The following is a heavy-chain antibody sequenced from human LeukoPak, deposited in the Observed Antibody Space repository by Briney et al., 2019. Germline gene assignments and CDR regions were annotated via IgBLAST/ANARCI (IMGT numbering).Heavy chain of an antibody. Sequence: GASVKVSCKASGYTFTSYDINWVRQATGQGLEWMGWMNPNSGNTGYAQKFQGRVTMTRNTSISTAYMELSSLRSEDTAVYYCARRRKQPGNWFDPWGQGTLVTVSS. V-gene: IGHV1-8*01. J-gene: IGHJ5*02. D-gene: IGHD6-13*01. CDR2: MNPNSGNT. CDR3: ARRRKQPGNWFDP. CDR1: GYTFTSYD.